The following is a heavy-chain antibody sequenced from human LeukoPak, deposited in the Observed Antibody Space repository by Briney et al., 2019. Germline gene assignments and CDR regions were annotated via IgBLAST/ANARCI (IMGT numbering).Heavy chain of an antibody. CDR1: GGSISSYY. CDR3: ARVTGYMIEDYFDY. CDR2: IYYSGST. D-gene: IGHD3-22*01. V-gene: IGHV4-59*01. J-gene: IGHJ4*02. Sequence: SETLSLTCTVSGGSISSYYWSWIRQPPGKGLEWIGYIYYSGSTNYKPSLKSRVTISVETSKNQFSLKLRSVTAADTAVYYCARVTGYMIEDYFDYWGQGTLVTVSS.